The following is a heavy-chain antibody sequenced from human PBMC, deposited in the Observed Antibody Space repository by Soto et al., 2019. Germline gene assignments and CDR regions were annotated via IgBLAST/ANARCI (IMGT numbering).Heavy chain of an antibody. V-gene: IGHV6-1*01. Sequence: SQTLSLTCAISGDSVSSNSAAWNWIRQSPSRGLEWLGRTYYRSKWYNDYAVSVKSRITINPDTSKNQFSLQLNSVTPEDTAVYYCAREYCSSTSCYVLEGRLIYYYYYGMDVWAQGTTVTVSS. CDR3: AREYCSSTSCYVLEGRLIYYYYYGMDV. CDR2: TYYRSKWYN. CDR1: GDSVSSNSAA. D-gene: IGHD2-2*01. J-gene: IGHJ6*02.